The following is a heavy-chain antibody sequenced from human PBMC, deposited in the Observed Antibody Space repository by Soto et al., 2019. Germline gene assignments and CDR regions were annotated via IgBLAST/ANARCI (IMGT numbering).Heavy chain of an antibody. V-gene: IGHV3-33*03. CDR1: GFSFSSYG. Sequence: GGSLRLSFAASGFSFSSYGMHWVRQAPGKGLDWVAVIWYDGSNKYYAESVKGRFTISRDNSKNTLYVQMNSLTVEDTAVYYCARAQYTGSYFDACDVWGQGTMVTV. J-gene: IGHJ3*01. CDR2: IWYDGSNK. CDR3: ARAQYTGSYFDACDV. D-gene: IGHD1-26*01.